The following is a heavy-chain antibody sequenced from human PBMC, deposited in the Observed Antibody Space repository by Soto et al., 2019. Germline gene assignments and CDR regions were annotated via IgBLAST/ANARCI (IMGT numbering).Heavy chain of an antibody. CDR2: ISYDGSNK. D-gene: IGHD6-6*01. V-gene: IGHV3-30-3*01. CDR3: ASISIAARPDDY. Sequence: PGGSLRLSCAASGLTFSSYAMHWVRQAPGKGLEWVAVISYDGSNKYYADSVKGRFTISRDNSKNTLYLQMNSLRAEDTAVYYCASISIAARPDDYWGQGTLVTVSS. CDR1: GLTFSSYA. J-gene: IGHJ4*02.